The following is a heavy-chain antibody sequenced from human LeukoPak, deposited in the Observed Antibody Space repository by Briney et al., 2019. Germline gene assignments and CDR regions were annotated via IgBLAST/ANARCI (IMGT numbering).Heavy chain of an antibody. D-gene: IGHD1-26*01. Sequence: GGSLRLSCAASGFTLSTYTMNWVRQAPGKGLEWVSSITSSSSHMYYADSVKGRFTISRDNAENSLHLQMNTLRAEDTAIYYCARSVGLDSWGQGTLVTVSS. CDR3: ARSVGLDS. CDR2: ITSSSSHM. CDR1: GFTLSTYT. V-gene: IGHV3-21*01. J-gene: IGHJ5*01.